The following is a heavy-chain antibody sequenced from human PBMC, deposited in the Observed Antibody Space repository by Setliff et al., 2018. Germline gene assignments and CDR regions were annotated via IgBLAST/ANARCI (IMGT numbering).Heavy chain of an antibody. CDR3: ARHLLVQGTYHFDY. D-gene: IGHD3-10*01. Sequence: SETLSLTCTVSGGSISSSSYYWGWIRQPPGKGLEWIGTIYYTGNTYYNPSLKSRVTISVDTSKNQYSLKLSSVTAADTAVYYCARHLLVQGTYHFDYWGQGSPVTVSS. V-gene: IGHV4-39*01. CDR2: IYYTGNT. CDR1: GGSISSSSYY. J-gene: IGHJ4*02.